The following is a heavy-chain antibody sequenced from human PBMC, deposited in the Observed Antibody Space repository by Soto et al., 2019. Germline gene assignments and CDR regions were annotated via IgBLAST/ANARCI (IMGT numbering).Heavy chain of an antibody. J-gene: IGHJ6*02. CDR3: ARGSLGGYEIYGMDV. V-gene: IGHV3-33*01. D-gene: IGHD5-12*01. Sequence: GGSLRLSCAASGFIFSSYGMHWVRQAPGKGLEWVAVIWYDGSNKYYADSVKGRFTVSRDTSKNTLYLQMNSLRAEDTAVHYCARGSLGGYEIYGMDVWGQGTTVTVSS. CDR1: GFIFSSYG. CDR2: IWYDGSNK.